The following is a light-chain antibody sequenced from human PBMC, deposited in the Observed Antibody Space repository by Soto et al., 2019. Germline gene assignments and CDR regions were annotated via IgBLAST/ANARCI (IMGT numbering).Light chain of an antibody. CDR3: CSYAGSYTHYV. Sequence: QSALTQPRSVSGSPGQSITISCTGTSSDVGGYNYVSWYRQHPGKAPKLMIYDVSKRPSRVPDRFSDSKSGNTASLTISGLQAEDEADYYCCSYAGSYTHYVFGTGTKLTVL. CDR2: DVS. J-gene: IGLJ1*01. CDR1: SSDVGGYNY. V-gene: IGLV2-11*01.